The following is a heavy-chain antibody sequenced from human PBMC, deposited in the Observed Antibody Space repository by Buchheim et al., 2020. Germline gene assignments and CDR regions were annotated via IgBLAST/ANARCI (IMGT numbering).Heavy chain of an antibody. V-gene: IGHV3-21*01. Sequence: VQLVESGGGLVKPGGSLRLSCAASGFTFSSYSMNWVRQAPGKGLEWVSSISSSSSYIYYADSVKGRFTISRDNAKNSLDLQMNSLRAEDTAVYYCARDLVQLSYYYGMDVWGQGTT. CDR3: ARDLVQLSYYYGMDV. J-gene: IGHJ6*02. CDR1: GFTFSSYS. D-gene: IGHD5-18*01. CDR2: ISSSSSYI.